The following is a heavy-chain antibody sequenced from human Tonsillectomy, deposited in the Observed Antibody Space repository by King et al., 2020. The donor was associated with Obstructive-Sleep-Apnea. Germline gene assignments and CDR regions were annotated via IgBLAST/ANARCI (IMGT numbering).Heavy chain of an antibody. V-gene: IGHV4-59*02. Sequence: VQLQESGPGLVKPSETLSLTCTVSGGSVSSYYWSWIRQPPGKGLEWIGYIYYSESTNYNPSLKSRVTISLDTSKNQFSLKLRSVTAADTAVYYCARIYSGYEHDYWGQGTLVTVSS. CDR3: ARIYSGYEHDY. CDR1: GGSVSSYY. J-gene: IGHJ4*02. CDR2: IYYSEST. D-gene: IGHD5-12*01.